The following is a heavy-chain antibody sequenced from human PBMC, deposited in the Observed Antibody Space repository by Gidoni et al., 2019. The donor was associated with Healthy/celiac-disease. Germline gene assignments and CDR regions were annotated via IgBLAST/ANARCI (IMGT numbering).Heavy chain of an antibody. CDR1: GFTFSSYA. Sequence: QVQLVESGGGVVKPGRALRRSCAASGFTFSSYAMHWVRQAPGKGLEWVAVLSYDGSNKYYADSVKGRFTISRDNSKNTLYLQMNSLRAEDTAVYYCARGGSSTSFYYYYGMDVWGQGTTVTVSS. CDR2: LSYDGSNK. CDR3: ARGGSSTSFYYYYGMDV. D-gene: IGHD2-2*01. V-gene: IGHV3-30*04. J-gene: IGHJ6*02.